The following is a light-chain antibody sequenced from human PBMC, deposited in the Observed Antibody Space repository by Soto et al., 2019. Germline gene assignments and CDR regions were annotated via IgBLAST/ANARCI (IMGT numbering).Light chain of an antibody. V-gene: IGKV3-20*01. CDR1: QSVSSSY. CDR3: QQYGSSPVT. J-gene: IGKJ1*01. CDR2: GAS. Sequence: EIVLTQSPGTLSLSPGERATLSCRASQSVSSSYLAWYQQKPGQAPRLLIYGASSRATGIPDRLSGSGSGTAFTLTISTLEPEDFAVYYCQQYGSSPVTFGQGTKVEIK.